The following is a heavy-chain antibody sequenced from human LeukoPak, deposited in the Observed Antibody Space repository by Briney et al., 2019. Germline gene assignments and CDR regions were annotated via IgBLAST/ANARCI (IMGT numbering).Heavy chain of an antibody. CDR1: GYTFTGYY. D-gene: IGHD1-26*01. J-gene: IGHJ5*02. V-gene: IGHV1-2*02. CDR3: ARDTTRDNWFDP. Sequence: ASVTVSCKASGYTFTGYYMHWVRQAPGRGLEWMGWINPNSGGTNYAQKFQGRVTMTRDTSISTAYMELSGLRSDDTAVYYCARDTTRDNWFDPWGQGTLVSVSS. CDR2: INPNSGGT.